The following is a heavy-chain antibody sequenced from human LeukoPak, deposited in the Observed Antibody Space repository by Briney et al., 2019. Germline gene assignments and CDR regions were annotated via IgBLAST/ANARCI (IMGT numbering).Heavy chain of an antibody. J-gene: IGHJ4*02. V-gene: IGHV1-46*01. D-gene: IGHD6-13*01. CDR3: ARDNTTAGPFDY. Sequence: ASVKVSCKASGYIFTSYYMHWVRQAPGQGLEWMGVVDPSGGSTSRAQKFQGRVTITRDTSTSTVYMDLSSLRSEDTAVYFCARDNTTAGPFDYWGQGTLVTVSS. CDR1: GYIFTSYY. CDR2: VDPSGGST.